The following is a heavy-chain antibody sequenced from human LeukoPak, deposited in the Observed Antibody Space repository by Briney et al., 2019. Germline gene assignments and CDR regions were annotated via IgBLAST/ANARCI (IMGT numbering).Heavy chain of an antibody. CDR2: ISVYNGNT. Sequence: ASVKVSCKASGYTFTTYGISWVRQAPGQGLEWMGGISVYNGNTNYGQNVQARVTMTTDTSTSTAYMELRSLRSDDTAVYYCARETPDAFDVWGQGTMVIVSS. CDR3: ARETPDAFDV. CDR1: GYTFTTYG. J-gene: IGHJ3*01. V-gene: IGHV1-18*01.